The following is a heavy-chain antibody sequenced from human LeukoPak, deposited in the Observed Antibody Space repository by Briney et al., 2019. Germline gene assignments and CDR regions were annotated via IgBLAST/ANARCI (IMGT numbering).Heavy chain of an antibody. V-gene: IGHV4-31*03. CDR3: ARLNYYAFDY. D-gene: IGHD3-10*01. Sequence: SQTLSLTCTVSGGSISSGGYYWSWIRQHPGKGLEWIGYIYYNGSTYYNPSLKSRVTISVDTSKNQFSLKLSSVTAADTAVYYCARLNYYAFDYWGQGTLVTVSS. J-gene: IGHJ4*02. CDR1: GGSISSGGYY. CDR2: IYYNGST.